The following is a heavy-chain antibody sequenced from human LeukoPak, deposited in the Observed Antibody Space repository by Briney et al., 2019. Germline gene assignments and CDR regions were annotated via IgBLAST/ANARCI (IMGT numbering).Heavy chain of an antibody. V-gene: IGHV4-38-2*02. Sequence: PSETLSLTCTVSGYSISSGYYWGWIRQPPGKGLEWIGSIYHSGSTYYNPSLKSRVTISVDTSKNQFSLKLSSMTAADTAVYYCARGRRGYSYGYDKGLYWGQGTLVTVSS. J-gene: IGHJ4*02. CDR1: GYSISSGYY. CDR3: ARGRRGYSYGYDKGLY. D-gene: IGHD5-18*01. CDR2: IYHSGST.